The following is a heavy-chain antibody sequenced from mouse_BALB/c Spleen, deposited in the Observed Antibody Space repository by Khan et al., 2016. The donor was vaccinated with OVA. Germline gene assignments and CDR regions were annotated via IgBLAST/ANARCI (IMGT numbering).Heavy chain of an antibody. CDR1: GYTFTDYA. D-gene: IGHD2-3*01. CDR3: ARPAYDGYYDY. V-gene: IGHV1S137*01. Sequence: QVQLQQSGPELVRPGVSVKISCKGSGYTFTDYAMYWVKQSHAKSLEWIGLISTYSGSTNYNQKFKGKVTRPVDKSSSAAYKELARLTSEDSAIYSCARPAYDGYYDYWGQGTTLTVSS. J-gene: IGHJ2*01. CDR2: ISTYSGST.